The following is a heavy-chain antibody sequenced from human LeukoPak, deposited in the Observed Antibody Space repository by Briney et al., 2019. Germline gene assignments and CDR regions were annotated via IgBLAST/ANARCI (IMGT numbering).Heavy chain of an antibody. CDR1: GGSFSGYY. Sequence: PSETLSLTCAVYGGSFSGYYWSWIRQPPGEGLEWIGEINHSGSTNYNPSLKSRVTISVDTSKNQFSLKLSSVTAADTAVYYCARIFGPAFDYWGQGTLVTVSS. CDR2: INHSGST. D-gene: IGHD2-15*01. V-gene: IGHV4-34*01. CDR3: ARIFGPAFDY. J-gene: IGHJ4*02.